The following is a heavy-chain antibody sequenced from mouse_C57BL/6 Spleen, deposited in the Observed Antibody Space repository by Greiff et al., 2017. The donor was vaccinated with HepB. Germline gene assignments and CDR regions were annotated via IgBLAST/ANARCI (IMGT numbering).Heavy chain of an antibody. J-gene: IGHJ3*01. CDR2: ISGGGGNT. V-gene: IGHV5-9*01. Sequence: EVKLVESGGGLVKPGGSLKLSCAASGFTFSSYTMSWVRQTPEKRLEWVATISGGGGNTYYPDSVKGRFTISRDNAKNTLYLQMSSLRSEDTALYYCARHGDYDGVWFAYWGQGTLVTVSA. D-gene: IGHD2-4*01. CDR3: ARHGDYDGVWFAY. CDR1: GFTFSSYT.